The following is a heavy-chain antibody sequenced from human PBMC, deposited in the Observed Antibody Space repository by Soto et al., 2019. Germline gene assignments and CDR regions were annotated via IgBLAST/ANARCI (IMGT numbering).Heavy chain of an antibody. Sequence: QITLKESGPTLVKPTQTLTLTCTFSGFSLSADGVGVGWIRQPPGKALEWLALIYWDDDKRYSPSLKSRLTITQDTSRNQVVLTMTNMDLVDTATYYCAHSRAPRVLDVWGQGTTVTVSS. CDR1: GFSLSADGVG. V-gene: IGHV2-5*02. CDR3: AHSRAPRVLDV. D-gene: IGHD2-8*01. CDR2: IYWDDDK. J-gene: IGHJ6*02.